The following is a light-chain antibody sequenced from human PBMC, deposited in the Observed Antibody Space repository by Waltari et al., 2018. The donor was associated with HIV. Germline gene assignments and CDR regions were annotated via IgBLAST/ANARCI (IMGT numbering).Light chain of an antibody. J-gene: IGLJ2*01. Sequence: QSALTQPASMSGSPGQSITISCAGPTSDIGPSHSVSWYQQHTDTAPKLTIYDVPHRPSGVDSRFSVSNSGTPASLTISDLRSDDEAVYYCSSYRTTFIFGAGTKLNVL. CDR1: TSDIGPSHS. V-gene: IGLV2-14*03. CDR2: DVP. CDR3: SSYRTTFI.